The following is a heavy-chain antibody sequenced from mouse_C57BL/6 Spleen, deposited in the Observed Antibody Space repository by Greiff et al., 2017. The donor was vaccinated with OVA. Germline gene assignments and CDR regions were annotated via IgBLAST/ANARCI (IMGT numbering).Heavy chain of an antibody. V-gene: IGHV14-4*01. CDR1: GFNIKDDY. CDR3: ATGVAY. CDR2: IDPENGDT. J-gene: IGHJ3*01. Sequence: EVKLMESGAELVRPGASVKLSCTASGFNIKDDYMHWVKQRPEQGLEWIGWIDPENGDTEYASKFQGKATITADTSSNTAYLEHSSLTSEDTAVYYCATGVAYWGQGTLVTVSA.